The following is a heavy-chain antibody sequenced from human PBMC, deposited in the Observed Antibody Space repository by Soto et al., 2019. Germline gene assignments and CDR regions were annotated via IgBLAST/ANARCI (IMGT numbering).Heavy chain of an antibody. D-gene: IGHD5-12*01. CDR1: GFTFSSYW. J-gene: IGHJ6*03. Sequence: GGSLRLSCAASGFTFSSYWMSWVRQAPWKGLEWVANIKQDGSEKYYVDSVKGRFTISRDNAKNSLYLQMNSLRAEDTAVYYCARVSTIRAWYYYYYYMDVRGKGTTVTVSS. CDR2: IKQDGSEK. V-gene: IGHV3-7*01. CDR3: ARVSTIRAWYYYYYYMDV.